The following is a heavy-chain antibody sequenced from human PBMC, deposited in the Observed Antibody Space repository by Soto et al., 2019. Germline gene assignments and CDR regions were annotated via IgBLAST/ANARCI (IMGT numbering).Heavy chain of an antibody. Sequence: QLQLQESGSGLVKPSKTLSLTCAVSVGSISSGGYSWSWIRQPPGKGLAWIGYSYLSGCTYYNPSLKSRVTISVDRSTNQFSLKLSSVTAADTAVYYCASSHAGAHITAAVHWGQGTLVTVSS. J-gene: IGHJ4*02. CDR2: SYLSGCT. CDR3: ASSHAGAHITAAVH. CDR1: VGSISSGGYS. D-gene: IGHD6-13*01. V-gene: IGHV4-30-2*01.